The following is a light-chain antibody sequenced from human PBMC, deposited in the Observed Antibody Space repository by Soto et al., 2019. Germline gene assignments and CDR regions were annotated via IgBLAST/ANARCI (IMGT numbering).Light chain of an antibody. CDR2: GAS. V-gene: IGKV3-15*01. J-gene: IGKJ2*01. Sequence: EIVMPQSPATLSVSPGERATLSCRASQSVSKLAWYQQKPGQAPRLLISGASPRATGIPARFSGSGSGTEFTLTISSLQSEDFAVYYCQQYNNWLYTFGPGTKLEIK. CDR1: QSVSK. CDR3: QQYNNWLYT.